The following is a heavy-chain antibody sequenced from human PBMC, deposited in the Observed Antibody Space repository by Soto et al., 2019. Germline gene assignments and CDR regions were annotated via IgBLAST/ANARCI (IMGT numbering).Heavy chain of an antibody. D-gene: IGHD2-2*01. CDR2: IKEDGSGK. CDR1: GLSFSSYW. CDR3: AREEIVVISGMDA. J-gene: IGHJ6*02. Sequence: GGSLRLSCAASGLSFSSYWMSWVRQAPGKGLEWGANIKEDGSGKNYVDSLKGRFTISRDNAKHALYLQMTSLRADDTAIYSCAREEIVVISGMDAWGQGTTVTVSS. V-gene: IGHV3-7*03.